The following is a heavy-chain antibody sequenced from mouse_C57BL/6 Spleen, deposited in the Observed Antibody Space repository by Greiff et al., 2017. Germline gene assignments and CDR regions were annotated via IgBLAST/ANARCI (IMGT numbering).Heavy chain of an antibody. D-gene: IGHD4-1*01. Sequence: VQLQQSGPELVKPGASVKMSCKASGYTFTDYNMHWVKQSHGKSLEWIGYINPNNGGTSYNQKFKGKATLTVNKSSSTAYMELRSLTSEDSAVYYCARGLGPDWYFDVWGTGTTVTVSS. J-gene: IGHJ1*03. CDR3: ARGLGPDWYFDV. CDR1: GYTFTDYN. V-gene: IGHV1-22*01. CDR2: INPNNGGT.